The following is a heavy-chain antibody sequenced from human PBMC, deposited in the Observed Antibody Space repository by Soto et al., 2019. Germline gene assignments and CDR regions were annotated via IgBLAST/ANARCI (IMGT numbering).Heavy chain of an antibody. D-gene: IGHD2-15*01. CDR2: IYYTGAA. J-gene: IGHJ4*02. Sequence: QVQLQASGPGLVKPSQTLTLTCSLSGGSIDTGGFYWSWARQLPGKCLQWIGYIYYTGAAYYNPALKGRVVISLDTATNQFSLSLTSLAAADTAVYYCASGTFIDISFDSWGQGRLVTVSS. CDR3: ASGTFIDISFDS. CDR1: GGSIDTGGFY. V-gene: IGHV4-31*03.